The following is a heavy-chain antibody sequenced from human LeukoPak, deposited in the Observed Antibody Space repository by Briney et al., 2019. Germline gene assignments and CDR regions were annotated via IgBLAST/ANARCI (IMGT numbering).Heavy chain of an antibody. CDR3: ARGAGSGWSPFDY. CDR1: GFTFSSYW. Sequence: GGSLRLSCAASGFTFSSYWMSWVRQAPGKGLEWVANIKQDGSEKYYVDSVRGRFTISRDNAKNSLYLQMNSLRAEDTAVYYCARGAGSGWSPFDYWGQGTLVTVSS. J-gene: IGHJ4*02. CDR2: IKQDGSEK. V-gene: IGHV3-7*01. D-gene: IGHD6-19*01.